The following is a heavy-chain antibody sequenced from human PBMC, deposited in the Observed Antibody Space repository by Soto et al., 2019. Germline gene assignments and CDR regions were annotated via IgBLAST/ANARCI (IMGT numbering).Heavy chain of an antibody. V-gene: IGHV5-51*01. CDR2: IYPGDSDT. CDR1: GYDFPTYW. CDR3: ARHYYDGSGYYPEA. Sequence: PGESLKISCKCSGYDFPTYWIGWLRQTPGRGLEWMGIIYPGDSDTRYSPSFQGQVTISVDKSLSTTYLQWRGLKASDSAKYYCARHYYDGSGYYPEAWGQGTLVTVSS. J-gene: IGHJ5*02. D-gene: IGHD3-22*01.